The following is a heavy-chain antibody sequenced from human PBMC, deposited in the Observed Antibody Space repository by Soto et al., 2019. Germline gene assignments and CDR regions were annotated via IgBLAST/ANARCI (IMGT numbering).Heavy chain of an antibody. J-gene: IGHJ4*02. CDR2: ISAYNGNT. Sequence: ASVQVSCKAFGYTFTSYGISWVRQAPGQGLEWMGWISAYNGNTNYAQKLQGRVTMTTDTSTSTAYMELRSLRSDDTAVYYCARDSGSSSTRRGSDYWGQGTLVTVSS. V-gene: IGHV1-18*01. CDR3: ARDSGSSSTRRGSDY. CDR1: GYTFTSYG. D-gene: IGHD6-6*01.